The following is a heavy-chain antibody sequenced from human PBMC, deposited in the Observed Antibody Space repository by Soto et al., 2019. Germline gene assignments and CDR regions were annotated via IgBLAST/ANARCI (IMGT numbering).Heavy chain of an antibody. D-gene: IGHD6-19*01. CDR2: IYYRGST. J-gene: IGHJ4*02. CDR1: GGSLSSGPYS. V-gene: IGHV4-61*01. CDR3: ARSTDSSGWRFDY. Sequence: SETLSLTCSVSGGSLSSGPYSWGWIRQPPGKGLEWIGYIYYRGSTHYNPSLKSRVAISVDTSKNQFSLKLSSVTAADTAVYYCARSTDSSGWRFDYWGQGTQVTVSS.